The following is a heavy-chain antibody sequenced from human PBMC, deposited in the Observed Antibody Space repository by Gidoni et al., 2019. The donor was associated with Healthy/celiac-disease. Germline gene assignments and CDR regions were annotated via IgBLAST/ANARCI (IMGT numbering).Heavy chain of an antibody. J-gene: IGHJ4*02. CDR3: AKGGYYYFY. Sequence: EVQLLESGGGLVQPGGSLLPSCAASGFTFRSYAMSWVRQAPGKGLEWVSAISGSGGSKYYEDAVKGRFTISRDNSKNTLYLQMNSLRAEDTAVYYCAKGGYYYFYWGQGTLVTVSA. CDR2: ISGSGGSK. CDR1: GFTFRSYA. D-gene: IGHD3-10*01. V-gene: IGHV3-23*01.